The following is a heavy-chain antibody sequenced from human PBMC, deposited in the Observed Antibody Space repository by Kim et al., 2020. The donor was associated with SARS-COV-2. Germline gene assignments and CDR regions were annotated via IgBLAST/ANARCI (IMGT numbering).Heavy chain of an antibody. J-gene: IGHJ6*02. Sequence: YYAEPVKGRFTISRDNSKNTLYLQMNSLRAEDTAVYYCAKDAVSYYGMDVWGQGTTVTVSS. D-gene: IGHD4-17*01. V-gene: IGHV3-23*03. CDR3: AKDAVSYYGMDV.